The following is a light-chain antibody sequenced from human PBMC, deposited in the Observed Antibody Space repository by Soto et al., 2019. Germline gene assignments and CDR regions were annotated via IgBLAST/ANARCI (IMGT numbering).Light chain of an antibody. CDR1: QSVTNSF. Sequence: EIVLAQSPGTLSLSPVERATLSCRASQSVTNSFLAWYQQNSGQAPSLLIYGASRRATGIPDRFTGSGSGTDFTLTISRLEPEDFAVYYCQQYVSSPWAFGQGTKVE. CDR3: QQYVSSPWA. CDR2: GAS. V-gene: IGKV3-20*01. J-gene: IGKJ1*01.